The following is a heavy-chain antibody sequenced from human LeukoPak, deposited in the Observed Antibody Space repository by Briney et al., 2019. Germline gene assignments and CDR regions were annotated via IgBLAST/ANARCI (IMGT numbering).Heavy chain of an antibody. CDR3: ARAGGLPRDDAFDI. CDR1: GGSISTYY. CDR2: IYYTGST. Sequence: SETLSLTCTVSGGSISTYYWTWIRQPPGKGRERIGYIYYTGSTTYNPSLKSRVTISLDTSRSQFSLKLSSVSAADTAVYYCARAGGLPRDDAFDIWGQGTRATVSS. D-gene: IGHD3-10*01. J-gene: IGHJ3*02. V-gene: IGHV4-59*01.